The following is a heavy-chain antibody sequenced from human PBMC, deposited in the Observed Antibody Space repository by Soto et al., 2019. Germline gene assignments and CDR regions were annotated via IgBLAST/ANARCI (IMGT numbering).Heavy chain of an antibody. CDR1: GFTFTSDS. Sequence: GSLRLSCAASGFTFTSDSMTWVRQTPGKGLEWIGELYETGTANYNPSLKGRATISVDKSKRQVSLRLNSVTAADTAVYYCARGNDNDDFWSAWSLDPWGQGILVTVSS. CDR3: ARGNDNDDFWSAWSLDP. J-gene: IGHJ5*02. D-gene: IGHD3-3*01. CDR2: LYETGTA. V-gene: IGHV4-4*02.